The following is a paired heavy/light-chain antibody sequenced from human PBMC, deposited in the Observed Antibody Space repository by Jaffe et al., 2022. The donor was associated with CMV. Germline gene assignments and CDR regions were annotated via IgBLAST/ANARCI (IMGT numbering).Light chain of an antibody. CDR1: QDISNN. J-gene: IGKJ2*01. Sequence: IQMTQSPSSLSASVGDRVTITCQASQDISNNLNWYQQKPGKAPELLIYYASNLRTGVPSRFSGSGSGTVFTFTISSLQPEDIATYYCQQVDTFGQGTKLEIK. V-gene: IGKV1-33*01. CDR3: QQVDT. CDR2: YAS.
Heavy chain of an antibody. V-gene: IGHV3-23*04. J-gene: IGHJ6*03. Sequence: EVQLVESGGGLVQPGGSLRLSCVASGFTLSAYAMNWVRQAPGKGLEWVSAIGRSGTTYYADSVKGRFSISRDNAKNTLYLQMNSLRAEDTALYYCTKRIDISGRTYYMDVWAKGTTVTVSS. D-gene: IGHD1-26*01. CDR2: IGRSGTT. CDR3: TKRIDISGRTYYMDV. CDR1: GFTLSAYA.